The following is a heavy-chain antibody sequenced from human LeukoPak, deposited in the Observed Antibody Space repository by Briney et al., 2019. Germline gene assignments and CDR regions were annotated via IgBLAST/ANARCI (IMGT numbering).Heavy chain of an antibody. Sequence: GSLRLSCAASGFTFSTYAMHWVRQAPGKGLEWVAVISYDGSNKDYADSVKGRFTISRDNSKNTLYLQMNSLRAEDTAVYYCARSPYYDSSGYYDYWGQGTLVTVSS. D-gene: IGHD3-22*01. CDR2: ISYDGSNK. CDR1: GFTFSTYA. V-gene: IGHV3-30*04. CDR3: ARSPYYDSSGYYDY. J-gene: IGHJ4*02.